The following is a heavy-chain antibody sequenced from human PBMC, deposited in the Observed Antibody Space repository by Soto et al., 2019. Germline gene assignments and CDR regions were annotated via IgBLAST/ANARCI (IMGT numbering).Heavy chain of an antibody. V-gene: IGHV1-69*13. CDR3: ARGGSSSSFYYYGMDV. D-gene: IGHD6-6*01. CDR1: GGTFSSYA. CDR2: IIPIFGTA. Sequence: SGKVSCKASGGTFSSYAISWVRQAPGQGLEWMGGIIPIFGTANYAQKFQGRVTITADESTSTAYMELSSLRSEDTAVYYCARGGSSSSFYYYGMDVWGQGTTVTVSS. J-gene: IGHJ6*02.